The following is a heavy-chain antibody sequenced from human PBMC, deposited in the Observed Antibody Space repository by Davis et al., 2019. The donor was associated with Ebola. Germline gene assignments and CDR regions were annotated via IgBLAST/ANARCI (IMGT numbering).Heavy chain of an antibody. CDR1: GYSFTSYW. Sequence: SCQGSGYSFTSYWISWVRQVPGKGLEWMGRIDPSYSYTNYSPSFQGHVTISADKSISTAYLQWSSLKASDTAMYYCARSPTLPGYCSSTSCYTNWFDPWGQGTLVTVSS. CDR3: ARSPTLPGYCSSTSCYTNWFDP. D-gene: IGHD2-2*02. J-gene: IGHJ5*02. V-gene: IGHV5-10-1*01. CDR2: IDPSYSYT.